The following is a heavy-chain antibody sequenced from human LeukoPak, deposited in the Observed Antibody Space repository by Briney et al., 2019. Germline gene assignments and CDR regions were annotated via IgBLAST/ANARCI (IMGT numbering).Heavy chain of an antibody. V-gene: IGHV3-11*01. D-gene: IGHD3-22*01. CDR3: ARVYYYDSSGYYNY. Sequence: PGGSLRLSCAASGFTFSDYYMSWIRQAPGKGLEWVSYISSSGSTIYYADSVKGRFTISRDNAKNSLYLQMNSLRAEDTALYYCARVYYYDSSGYYNYWGQGTLVTVSS. J-gene: IGHJ4*02. CDR2: ISSSGSTI. CDR1: GFTFSDYY.